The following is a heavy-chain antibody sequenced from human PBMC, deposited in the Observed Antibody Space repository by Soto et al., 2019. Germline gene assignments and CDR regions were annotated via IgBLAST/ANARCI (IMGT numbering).Heavy chain of an antibody. CDR1: GGSISSYY. V-gene: IGHV4-59*01. D-gene: IGHD2-15*01. Sequence: QVQLQESGPGLVKPSETLSLTCTVSGGSISSYYWSWIRQPPGKGLEWIGYIYYSGSTNYNPSLTSRVTISVVTATNRFSLKLSAVTAADTAVYYCAREGSYKSFYYYGMDVWGEGTTVTVSS. CDR3: AREGSYKSFYYYGMDV. CDR2: IYYSGST. J-gene: IGHJ6*04.